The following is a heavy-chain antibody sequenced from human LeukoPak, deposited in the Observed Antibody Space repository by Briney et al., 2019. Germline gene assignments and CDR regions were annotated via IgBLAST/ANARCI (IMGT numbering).Heavy chain of an antibody. D-gene: IGHD2-21*02. V-gene: IGHV3-48*03. Sequence: PGGSLRLSCAASGFTFSSYEMNWVRQASGKGLEWVSYISSSGSTIYYADSVKGRLTISRDNAKNSLYLQMNSLRAEDTAVYYCARGYCGGDCHFDYWGQGTLVTVSS. J-gene: IGHJ4*02. CDR3: ARGYCGGDCHFDY. CDR1: GFTFSSYE. CDR2: ISSSGSTI.